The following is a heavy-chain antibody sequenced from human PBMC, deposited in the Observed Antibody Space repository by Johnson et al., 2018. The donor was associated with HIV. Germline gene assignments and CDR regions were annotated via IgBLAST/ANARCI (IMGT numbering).Heavy chain of an antibody. D-gene: IGHD1-1*01. V-gene: IGHV3-9*01. CDR1: GFRFDDYA. CDR2: ISWNSANI. J-gene: IGHJ3*01. Sequence: VQLVESGGGLVQPGSSLRLSCAASGFRFDDYAMHWVRQAPGKGLEWVSGISWNSANIGSAGSVKGRFTISRDNTKNTLYLHMKSLRVEDTALYYCARVPGSRAGDAFDVWGTGTMVTVSS. CDR3: ARVPGSRAGDAFDV.